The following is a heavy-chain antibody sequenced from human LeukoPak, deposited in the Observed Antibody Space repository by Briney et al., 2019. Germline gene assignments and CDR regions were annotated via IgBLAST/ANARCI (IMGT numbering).Heavy chain of an antibody. CDR1: GFTFSSYA. V-gene: IGHV3-30-3*01. D-gene: IGHD3-9*01. Sequence: GGSLRLSCAASGFTFSSYAMHWVRQAPGKGLEWVAVISYDGSNKYYADSVKGRFTISRDNSKNTLYLQMNSRRAEDTAVYYCARDGPVLRYFDWLHTNWFDPWGQGTLVTVSS. CDR2: ISYDGSNK. CDR3: ARDGPVLRYFDWLHTNWFDP. J-gene: IGHJ5*02.